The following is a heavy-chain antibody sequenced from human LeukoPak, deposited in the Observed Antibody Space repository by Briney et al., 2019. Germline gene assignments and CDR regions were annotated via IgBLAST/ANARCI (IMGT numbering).Heavy chain of an antibody. CDR3: ARGTNHKWELVPFGAFDI. J-gene: IGHJ3*02. V-gene: IGHV3-7*01. Sequence: GGSLRLSCAASGFTFSSYGMSWVRQAPGKGLEWVANIKQDGSEKYYVDSVKGRFTISRDNAKNSLYLQMNSLRAEDTAVYYCARGTNHKWELVPFGAFDIWGQGTMVTVSS. CDR1: GFTFSSYG. CDR2: IKQDGSEK. D-gene: IGHD1-26*01.